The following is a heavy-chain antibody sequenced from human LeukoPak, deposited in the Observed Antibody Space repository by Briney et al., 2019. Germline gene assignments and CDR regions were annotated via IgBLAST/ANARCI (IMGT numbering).Heavy chain of an antibody. V-gene: IGHV4-59*01. J-gene: IGHJ4*02. CDR2: IYYSGST. CDR1: GGSISSYF. CDR3: ARALSPYYYDSSGYYFDY. D-gene: IGHD3-22*01. Sequence: SETLSLTCTFSGGSISSYFSSWIRQPPGKGLEWMGYIYYSGSTNYNPSLKSRVTISVDTSKNQFSLKLSSVTAADTAVYYCARALSPYYYDSSGYYFDYWGQGTLVTVSS.